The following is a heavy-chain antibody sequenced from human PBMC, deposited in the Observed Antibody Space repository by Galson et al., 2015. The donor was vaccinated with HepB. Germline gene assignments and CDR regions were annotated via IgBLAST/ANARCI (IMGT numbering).Heavy chain of an antibody. CDR3: ARDPGNWYTKYYFDY. J-gene: IGHJ4*02. Sequence: SVKVSCKASGSTFTTYGITWVRQAPGQGLEWMGWISAYNGNTNSAQKFQGRVTMTTDTSTSTAYMELRSLRSDDTAIYYCARDPGNWYTKYYFDYWGQGTVVTVSS. V-gene: IGHV1-18*01. CDR1: GSTFTTYG. D-gene: IGHD1-1*01. CDR2: ISAYNGNT.